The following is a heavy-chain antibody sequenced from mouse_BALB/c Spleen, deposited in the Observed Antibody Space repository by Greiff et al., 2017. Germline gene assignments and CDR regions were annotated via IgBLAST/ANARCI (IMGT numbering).Heavy chain of an antibody. D-gene: IGHD3-2*01. V-gene: IGHV2-6-7*01. CDR3: ARDGDSSGFQFAY. Sequence: VQLQQSGPGLVAPSQSLSITCTVSGFSLTGYGVNWVRQPPGKGLEWLGMIWGDGSTDYNSALKSRLSISKDNSKSQVFLKMNSLQTDDTARYYCARDGDSSGFQFAYWGQGTLVTVSA. J-gene: IGHJ3*01. CDR2: IWGDGST. CDR1: GFSLTGYG.